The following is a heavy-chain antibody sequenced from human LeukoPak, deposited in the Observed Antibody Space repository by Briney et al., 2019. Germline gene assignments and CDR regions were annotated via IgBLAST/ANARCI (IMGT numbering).Heavy chain of an antibody. CDR2: INPNSGGT. J-gene: IGHJ4*02. D-gene: IGHD6-13*01. CDR1: GYTFTDYF. V-gene: IGHV1-2*02. CDR3: ARSDIAAAGIDGDY. Sequence: ASVKVSCKASGYTFTDYFLHWVRQAPGQGLEWMGWINPNSGGTNYAQKFQGRVTMTRDTSISTAYMELSRLRSDDTAVYYCARSDIAAAGIDGDYWGQGTLVTVSS.